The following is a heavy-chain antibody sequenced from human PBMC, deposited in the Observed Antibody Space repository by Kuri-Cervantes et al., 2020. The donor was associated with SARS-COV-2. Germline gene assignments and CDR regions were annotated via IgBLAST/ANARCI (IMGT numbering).Heavy chain of an antibody. CDR3: ARHYPPSSGYYSDYFDY. CDR1: GGSFSDYY. Sequence: SETLSLTCAVNGGSFSDYYWNWIRQPPGKGLEWIGSIYYSRSTYYNPSLKSRVTISVDTSKNQFSLKLSSVTAADTAVYYCARHYPPSSGYYSDYFDYWGQGTLVTVSS. J-gene: IGHJ4*02. V-gene: IGHV4-34*01. CDR2: IYYSRST. D-gene: IGHD3-22*01.